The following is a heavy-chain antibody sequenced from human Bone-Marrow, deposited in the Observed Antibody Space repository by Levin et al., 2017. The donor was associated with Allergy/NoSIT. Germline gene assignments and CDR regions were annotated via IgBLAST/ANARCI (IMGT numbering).Heavy chain of an antibody. J-gene: IGHJ4*02. CDR1: GYTFPVYW. D-gene: IGHD3-16*01. CDR2: IHPGDSNI. Sequence: ASVKVSCKGSGYTFPVYWIGWVRQLPGKGFEWMGIIHPGDSNIRYSPTFQGQVTISADKFTSTAYLRWTSLKASDTAMYYCVRRLFSSWDHYFDYWGQGTQVTVSS. V-gene: IGHV5-51*01. CDR3: VRRLFSSWDHYFDY.